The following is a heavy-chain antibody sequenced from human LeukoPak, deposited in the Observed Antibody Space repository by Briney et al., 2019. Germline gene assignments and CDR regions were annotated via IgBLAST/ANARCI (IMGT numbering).Heavy chain of an antibody. CDR1: GFTFSSYW. CDR3: ARGPPHYYDKSAYYI. D-gene: IGHD3-22*01. J-gene: IGHJ4*02. CDR2: SRNKANSYTT. V-gene: IGHV3-72*01. Sequence: GGSLRLSCAASGFTFSSYWMSWVRQAPGKGLEWVGRSRNKANSYTTEYAASVKGRFTISRDDSKNSLYLQMNSLKTEDTAVYYCARGPPHYYDKSAYYIWGQGTLVTVAS.